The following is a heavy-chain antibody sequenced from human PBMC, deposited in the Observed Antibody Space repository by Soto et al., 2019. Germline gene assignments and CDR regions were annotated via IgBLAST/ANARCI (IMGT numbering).Heavy chain of an antibody. J-gene: IGHJ5*02. D-gene: IGHD6-13*01. V-gene: IGHV4-59*01. CDR3: ARTSLWAAAGSWSSWFDP. Sequence: LSLTCTVSGDSISSSFWSWIRQPPGRGLEWIGYINDGGSTTYNPSLKRRVTISLDTSKNHFSLKVRSVTAADTAVYYCARTSLWAAAGSWSSWFDPWGQGTLVTVS. CDR1: GDSISSSF. CDR2: INDGGST.